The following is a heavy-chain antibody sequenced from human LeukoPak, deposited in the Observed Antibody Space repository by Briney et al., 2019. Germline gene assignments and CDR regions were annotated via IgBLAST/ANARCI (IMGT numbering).Heavy chain of an antibody. D-gene: IGHD1-1*01. CDR2: IREEGSEK. J-gene: IGHJ4*02. V-gene: IGHV3-7*01. Sequence: GGSLRLSCAASGFTFSTYWMTWVRQAPGKGLERVANIREEGSEKYYVDSVKGRFNISRDNAKNSLYLQMNSLRAEDTAVYYCARDFSLTRLERPFDCWGQGTLVTVAS. CDR3: ARDFSLTRLERPFDC. CDR1: GFTFSTYW.